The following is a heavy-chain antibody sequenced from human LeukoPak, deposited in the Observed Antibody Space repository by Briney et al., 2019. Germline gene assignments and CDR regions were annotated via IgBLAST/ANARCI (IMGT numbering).Heavy chain of an antibody. V-gene: IGHV1-18*01. CDR2: ISAYNGNT. Sequence: GASVKVSCKASGYTFTIYGISWVRQAPGQGLEWMGWISAYNGNTNYAQKLQGRVTMTTDTSTRTAYMELRSLRSDDTAVYYCARVPDGYNYQDYWGQGTLVTVSS. CDR1: GYTFTIYG. J-gene: IGHJ4*02. CDR3: ARVPDGYNYQDY. D-gene: IGHD5-24*01.